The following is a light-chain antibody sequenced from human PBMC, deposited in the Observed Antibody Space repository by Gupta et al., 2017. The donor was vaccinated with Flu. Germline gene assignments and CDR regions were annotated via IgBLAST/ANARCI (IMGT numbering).Light chain of an antibody. Sequence: DIVMTQSPDSLAVSLGERATINCKSSQSVLYSSNNKNYLAWYQQKPGQPPKLLIYWASTRESGVPDRFSGSGSGTDFTLTISSRQAEDVAVYYCQLYDSTPPWTFGQGTKVEIK. J-gene: IGKJ1*01. CDR1: QSVLYSSNNKNY. V-gene: IGKV4-1*01. CDR2: WAS. CDR3: QLYDSTPPWT.